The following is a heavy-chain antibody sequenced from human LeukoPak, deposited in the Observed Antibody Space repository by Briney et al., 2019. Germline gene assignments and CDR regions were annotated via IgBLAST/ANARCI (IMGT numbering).Heavy chain of an antibody. D-gene: IGHD4-17*01. Sequence: ASVKVSCKASGGTFSSYAISWVRQAPGQGLERMGRIIPILGIANYAQKFQGRVTITADKSTSTASMELSSLRSEDTAVYYCARDRDYGDYDYGMDVWGQGTTVTVSS. CDR2: IIPILGIA. J-gene: IGHJ6*02. V-gene: IGHV1-69*04. CDR1: GGTFSSYA. CDR3: ARDRDYGDYDYGMDV.